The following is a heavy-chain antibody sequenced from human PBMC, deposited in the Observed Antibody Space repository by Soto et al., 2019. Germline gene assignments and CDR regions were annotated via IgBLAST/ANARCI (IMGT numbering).Heavy chain of an antibody. CDR1: GFTVSSNY. Sequence: EVQLVESGGGLFQPGGSLRLSCAASGFTVSSNYMSWVRQAPGKGLEWVSVIYSGGSTYYADSVKGRFTISRDNSKNTLYLQMNSLRAEDTAVYYCARSRSPYSQIFDYWGQGTLVTVSS. J-gene: IGHJ4*02. CDR2: IYSGGST. CDR3: ARSRSPYSQIFDY. D-gene: IGHD2-15*01. V-gene: IGHV3-66*01.